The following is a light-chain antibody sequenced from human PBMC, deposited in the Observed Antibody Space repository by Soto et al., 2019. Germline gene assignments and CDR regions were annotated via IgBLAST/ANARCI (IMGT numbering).Light chain of an antibody. CDR2: EVS. CDR1: SSDVGGYNY. V-gene: IGLV2-14*01. J-gene: IGLJ1*01. CDR3: SSYTTTNTYV. Sequence: QSALTQPASVSGSPRQSITISCTGTSSDVGGYNYVSWYQQHPGKAPKLMIYEVSNRPSGVSNRFSGSKSGNTASLTISGLQAEDEADYYCSSYTTTNTYVFGTGTQLTVL.